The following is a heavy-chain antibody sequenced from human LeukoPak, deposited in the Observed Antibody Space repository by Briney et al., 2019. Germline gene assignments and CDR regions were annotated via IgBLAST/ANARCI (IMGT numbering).Heavy chain of an antibody. V-gene: IGHV4-61*02. J-gene: IGHJ6*02. CDR2: IYTSGST. CDR3: ARDGYYYYGMDV. CDR1: GGSISSGSYY. Sequence: SQTLSLTCTVSGGSISSGSYYWSWIRQPAGKGLEWIGRIYTSGSTNYNPSLKSRVTISVDTSKNQFSLKLSSVTAADTAVYYCARDGYYYYGMDVRGQGTTVTVSS.